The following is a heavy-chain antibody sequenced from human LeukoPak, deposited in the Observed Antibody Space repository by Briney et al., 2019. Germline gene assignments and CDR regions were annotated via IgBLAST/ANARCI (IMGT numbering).Heavy chain of an antibody. CDR1: GFVFGDYP. CDR3: TRGHCSTTNCYTGGGFDP. V-gene: IGHV3-49*03. Sequence: GGPLGLSCTASGFVFGDYPMSWFRQAPGKGLEWVGFIRSKTYGGTTEYAASVKGRFSISRDDSKSIAYLQMSSLKTEDTAVYYCTRGHCSTTNCYTGGGFDPWGQGTLVTVSS. D-gene: IGHD2-2*02. CDR2: IRSKTYGGTT. J-gene: IGHJ5*02.